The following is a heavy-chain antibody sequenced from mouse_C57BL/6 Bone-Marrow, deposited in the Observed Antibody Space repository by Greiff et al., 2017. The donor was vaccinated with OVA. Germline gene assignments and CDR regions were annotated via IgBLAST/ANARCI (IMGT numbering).Heavy chain of an antibody. V-gene: IGHV7-1*01. CDR2: SRNKANDYKT. Sequence: EVQRVESGGGLVQSGRSLRLSCATSGFTFSDFYMEWVRQAPGKGLEWIAASRNKANDYKTEYSASVNGRFIVSRDTSQSILYLQMNALRAEDTAMYYCARAFAGYYWYFDVWGTGTTVTVSS. J-gene: IGHJ1*03. D-gene: IGHD2-2*01. CDR1: GFTFSDFY. CDR3: ARAFAGYYWYFDV.